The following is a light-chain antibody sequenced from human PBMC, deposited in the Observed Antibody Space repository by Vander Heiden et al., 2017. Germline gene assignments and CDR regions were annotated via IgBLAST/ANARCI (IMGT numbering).Light chain of an antibody. CDR3: AAWDDSLKAWV. J-gene: IGLJ3*02. Sequence: QSVLTLPPSASGTPGQRVTIPCSGSSSNIGRDTVTWYQQLPGTAPKVLIYTNNQRPSGVPDRFSGSKSGTSASLAISGLQSEDEADYYCAAWDDSLKAWVFGGGTKLTVL. CDR2: TNN. V-gene: IGLV1-44*01. CDR1: SSNIGRDT.